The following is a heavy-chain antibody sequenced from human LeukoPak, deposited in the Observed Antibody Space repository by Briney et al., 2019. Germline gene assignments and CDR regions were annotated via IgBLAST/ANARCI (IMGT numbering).Heavy chain of an antibody. CDR3: ARLYAYYYYGMDV. D-gene: IGHD4-17*01. CDR2: INHSGST. CDR1: GGSFSGYY. J-gene: IGHJ6*02. Sequence: SETLSLTCAVYGGSFSGYYWSWIRQPPGKGLEWIGEINHSGSTNYNPSLKSRVTISVDTSKNQFSLKLSSVTAADTAVYYCARLYAYYYYGMDVWGQGTTVTVSS. V-gene: IGHV4-34*01.